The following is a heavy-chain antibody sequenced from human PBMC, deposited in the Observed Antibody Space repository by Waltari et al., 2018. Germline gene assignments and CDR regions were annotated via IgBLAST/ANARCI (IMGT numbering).Heavy chain of an antibody. Sequence: QLQLQESGPGLVKPSETLSLTCTVSVGSISSSSYYWVWIRQPPGKGLEWIGSIYYSGSTYYNPSLKSRVTISVDTSKNQFSLKLSSVTAADTAVYYCARGHRYSSGWYYFDYWGQGTLVTVSS. J-gene: IGHJ4*02. CDR3: ARGHRYSSGWYYFDY. CDR1: VGSISSSSYY. V-gene: IGHV4-39*07. CDR2: IYYSGST. D-gene: IGHD6-19*01.